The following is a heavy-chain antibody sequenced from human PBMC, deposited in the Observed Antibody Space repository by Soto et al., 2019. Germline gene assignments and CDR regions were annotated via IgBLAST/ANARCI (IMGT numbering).Heavy chain of an antibody. CDR3: ARGGRGRACPWNSDY. CDR1: GGSISSYF. CDR2: IYYNGST. J-gene: IGHJ4*02. D-gene: IGHD1-1*01. Sequence: QVQLQESGPGLVKPSGTLSLICTVSGGSISSYFWTWIRQPPGKGLEWIGYIYYNGSTNHNPSLKSRVTMSVDTDKNQFSLKLRSVTAADTAVYYCARGGRGRACPWNSDYWGQGTLVTVSS. V-gene: IGHV4-59*01.